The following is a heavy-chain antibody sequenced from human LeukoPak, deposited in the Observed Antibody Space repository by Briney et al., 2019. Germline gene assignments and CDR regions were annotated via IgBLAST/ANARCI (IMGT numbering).Heavy chain of an antibody. CDR2: MNPNSGNT. J-gene: IGHJ4*02. V-gene: IGHV1-8*01. Sequence: ASVKVSCKTSGYTFTTYDINWVRQATGQGLEWMGWMNPNSGNTGYAQKFQGRVTMIRNTSISTAYIELSSLRSEDTAVYYCARRRDLGTRISDYWGQGTLVTVSS. CDR1: GYTFTTYD. CDR3: ARRRDLGTRISDY. D-gene: IGHD2-2*01.